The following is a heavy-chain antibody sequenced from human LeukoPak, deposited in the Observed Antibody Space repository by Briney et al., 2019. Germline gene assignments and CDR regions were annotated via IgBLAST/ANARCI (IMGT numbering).Heavy chain of an antibody. CDR2: INPSGGST. Sequence: ASVKVSCKAPGYTFTGYYMHWVRQAPGQGLEWMGIINPSGGSTSYAQKFQGRVTMTRDTSTSTVYMELSSLRSEDTAVYFCARGIVVANFDYWGQGTLVTVSS. CDR3: ARGIVVANFDY. D-gene: IGHD6-19*01. CDR1: GYTFTGYY. J-gene: IGHJ4*02. V-gene: IGHV1-46*01.